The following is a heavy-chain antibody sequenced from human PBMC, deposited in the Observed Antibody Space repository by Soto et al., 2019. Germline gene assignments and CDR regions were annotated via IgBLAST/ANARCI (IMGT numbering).Heavy chain of an antibody. CDR2: ISYDGSNK. CDR3: AKTRERGRTSRTSRNGMHV. J-gene: IGHJ6*02. Sequence: QVQLVESGGGVVQPGRSLRLSCAASGFTFSSYGMHWVRQAPGKGMEWVAVISYDGSNKYYADSVKGRFTISRDNAKNNLYLQMNSLRAEDTGVYYCAKTRERGRTSRTSRNGMHVWCQVTTVTVSS. D-gene: IGHD2-2*01. V-gene: IGHV3-30*18. CDR1: GFTFSSYG.